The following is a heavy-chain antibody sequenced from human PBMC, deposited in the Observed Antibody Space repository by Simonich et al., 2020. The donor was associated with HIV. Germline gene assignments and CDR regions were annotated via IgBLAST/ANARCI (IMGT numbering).Heavy chain of an antibody. V-gene: IGHV1-2*06. Sequence: QVQLVQSGAEVKKPGASVKVSCKASGYTFTDYNIHWVRQAPGQGLEWVGRVNPNRGGTDNPQKFQGRVTMTRDTSVTTAYMKLTRLRSDDTAVYYCATHGPGSYSSALDIWGQGTKVTVSS. CDR3: ATHGPGSYSSALDI. D-gene: IGHD1-26*01. CDR2: VNPNRGGT. J-gene: IGHJ3*02. CDR1: GYTFTDYN.